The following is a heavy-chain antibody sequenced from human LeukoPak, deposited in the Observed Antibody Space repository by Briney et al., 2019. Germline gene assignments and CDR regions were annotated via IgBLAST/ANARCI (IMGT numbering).Heavy chain of an antibody. CDR1: GFTFRNAS. J-gene: IGHJ4*02. V-gene: IGHV3-15*01. CDR2: IKSKTDGGTT. CDR3: AHRDIAMVRVDY. Sequence: GGSLRLSCVVSGFTFRNASMSWVRQAPGKGLEWVGRIKSKTDGGTTAYPAPVKGRFTMSRDDSKSTVYLQLNSLTTEDTAVYFCAHRDIAMVRVDYWGQGTLVTVSS. D-gene: IGHD5-18*01.